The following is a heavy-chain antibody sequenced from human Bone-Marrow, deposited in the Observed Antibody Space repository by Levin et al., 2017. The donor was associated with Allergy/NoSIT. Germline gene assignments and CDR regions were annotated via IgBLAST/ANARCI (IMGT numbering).Heavy chain of an antibody. CDR1: GLIFSDYW. J-gene: IGHJ4*02. CDR3: VRDRGYGPDYDY. Sequence: AGGSLRLSCATSGLIFSDYWMSWVRQAPGKGLEWVANIKEDSSDKNYVDSVKGRFTISRDNAKNSLYLQMNSLRVEDTAVYYCVRDRGYGPDYDYWGQGTLVTVSS. CDR2: IKEDSSDK. D-gene: IGHD5-18*01. V-gene: IGHV3-7*03.